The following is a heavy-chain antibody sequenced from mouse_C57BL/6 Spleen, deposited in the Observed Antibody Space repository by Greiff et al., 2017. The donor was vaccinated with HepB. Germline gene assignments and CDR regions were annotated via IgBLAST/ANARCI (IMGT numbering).Heavy chain of an antibody. CDR1: GFTFSSYT. J-gene: IGHJ4*01. Sequence: EVKLMESGGGLVKPGGSLKLSCAASGFTFSSYTMSWVRQTPEKRLEWVATISGGGGNTYYPDSVKGRFTISRDNAKNTLYLQMSSLRSEDTALYYCARLGYYDYDGTLYAMDYWGQGTSVTVSS. D-gene: IGHD2-4*01. CDR2: ISGGGGNT. V-gene: IGHV5-9*01. CDR3: ARLGYYDYDGTLYAMDY.